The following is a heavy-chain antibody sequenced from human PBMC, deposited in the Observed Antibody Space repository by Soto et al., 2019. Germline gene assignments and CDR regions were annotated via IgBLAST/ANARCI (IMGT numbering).Heavy chain of an antibody. CDR2: ISYDGSNK. J-gene: IGHJ4*02. D-gene: IGHD6-19*01. V-gene: IGHV3-30-3*01. CDR3: TPYSSGGFDY. CDR1: GFTFSSYA. Sequence: VGSLRLSCAASGFTFSSYAMHWVRQAPGKGLEWVAVISYDGSNKYYADSVKGRFTISRDNSKNTLYLQMNSLRAEDTAVYYCTPYSSGGFDYWGQGTLVTVSS.